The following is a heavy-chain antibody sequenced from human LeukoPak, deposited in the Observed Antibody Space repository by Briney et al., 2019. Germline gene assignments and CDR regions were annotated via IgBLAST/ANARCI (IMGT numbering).Heavy chain of an antibody. CDR2: IYTSGTT. CDR1: GGSISNYY. D-gene: IGHD3-22*01. V-gene: IGHV4-4*07. J-gene: IGHJ3*02. CDR3: ARSSFDYYDSSGLFIDI. Sequence: PSETLSLTCSVSGGSISNYYWSWVRQPAGKGLQYIGRIYTSGTTYYNPSLKSRVTMSVDMSKNQLSLKLSSVTAADTAMYYCARSSFDYYDSSGLFIDIWGQGTMVSVSS.